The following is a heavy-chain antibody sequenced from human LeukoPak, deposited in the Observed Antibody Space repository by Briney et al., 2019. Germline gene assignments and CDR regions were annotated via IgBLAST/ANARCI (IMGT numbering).Heavy chain of an antibody. V-gene: IGHV3-66*01. D-gene: IGHD3-10*01. Sequence: GGSLRLSCAASGFTVSSNYMSWVRQAPGKGLEWVPVIYSGGSTYYADSVKGRFTISRDNSKNTLYLQMNSLRAEDTAVYYCARDAFGDNAFDIWGQGTMVTVSS. CDR3: ARDAFGDNAFDI. CDR2: IYSGGST. J-gene: IGHJ3*02. CDR1: GFTVSSNY.